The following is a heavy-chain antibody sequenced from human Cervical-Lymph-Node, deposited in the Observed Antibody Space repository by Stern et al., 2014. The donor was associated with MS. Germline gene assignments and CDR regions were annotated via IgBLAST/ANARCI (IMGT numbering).Heavy chain of an antibody. CDR1: GGTFSDYA. CDR2: IIPVFGTA. J-gene: IGHJ6*02. CDR3: ARDSDLGNGGYGMDV. Sequence: QVQLVQSGAEVKKPGSSAKVSCKASGGTFSDYAISWIRQAPRQGLEWMGGIIPVFGTANYAQKFQGRVTLIADESTSTAYMELSSLRSEDTAVYYCARDSDLGNGGYGMDVWGQGTTITVSS. V-gene: IGHV1-69*01. D-gene: IGHD5-12*01.